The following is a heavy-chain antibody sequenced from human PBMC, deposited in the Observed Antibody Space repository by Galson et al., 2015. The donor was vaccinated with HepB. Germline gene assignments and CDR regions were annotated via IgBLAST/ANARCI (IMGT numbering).Heavy chain of an antibody. CDR3: ARTPYCSGGSNRYWFDP. V-gene: IGHV4-39*01. D-gene: IGHD2-15*01. Sequence: LSLTCPVSGGSTSSSSYYWGWMRQPPGKGPEWIGSIYYSGSTYNNPSLKSRVTMSVDTSKNQFSLKLSSVTAADTAVYYCARTPYCSGGSNRYWFDPWGQGTLVTVSS. CDR1: GGSTSSSSYY. CDR2: IYYSGST. J-gene: IGHJ5*02.